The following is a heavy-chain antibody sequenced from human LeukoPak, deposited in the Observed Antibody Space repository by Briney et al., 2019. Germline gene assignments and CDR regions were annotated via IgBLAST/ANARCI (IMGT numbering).Heavy chain of an antibody. D-gene: IGHD7-27*01. J-gene: IGHJ6*03. Sequence: PSETLSLTCTVSGGSISSYYWSWIRQPPGKGLEWIGHIYYSGSTNYNPSLKSRVTISVYTSKNQFSLKLSSVTAADTAVYYCARVSTDNNWGVTSYYMDVWGKGTTVTVSS. CDR3: ARVSTDNNWGVTSYYMDV. CDR2: IYYSGST. V-gene: IGHV4-59*01. CDR1: GGSISSYY.